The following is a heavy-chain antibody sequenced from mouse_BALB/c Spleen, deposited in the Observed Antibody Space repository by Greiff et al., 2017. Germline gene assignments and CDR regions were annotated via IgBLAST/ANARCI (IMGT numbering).Heavy chain of an antibody. J-gene: IGHJ4*01. Sequence: VQLQQSGAELARPGASVKMSCKASGYTFTSYSMHWVKQRPGQGLEWIGYINPGSGYTNYSQKFKDKATLTADKSSSTAYMQLSSLTSEDSAVYYCARPLRYDYRSYYAMDYWGQGTSVTVSS. CDR2: INPGSGYT. CDR3: ARPLRYDYRSYYAMDY. CDR1: GYTFTSYS. D-gene: IGHD2-4*01. V-gene: IGHV1-4*01.